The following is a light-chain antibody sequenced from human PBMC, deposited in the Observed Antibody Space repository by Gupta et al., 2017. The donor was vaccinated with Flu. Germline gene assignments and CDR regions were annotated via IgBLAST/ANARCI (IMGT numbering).Light chain of an antibody. CDR1: QTISNY. CDR2: DTS. Sequence: EVVLTQSPATLSLSPGERHTLTCRASQTISNYLTCYQKKPGQAPRLLIYDTSIRATGIPGRFSGTGSGTEFTLTISRLESEDFAVYYCQHRADWPPYTFGQGTKLEIK. CDR3: QHRADWPPYT. V-gene: IGKV3-11*01. J-gene: IGKJ2*01.